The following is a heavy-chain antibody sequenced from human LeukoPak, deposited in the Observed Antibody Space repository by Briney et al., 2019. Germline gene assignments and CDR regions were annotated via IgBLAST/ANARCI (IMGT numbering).Heavy chain of an antibody. D-gene: IGHD2-15*01. CDR2: ISAYNGNT. CDR1: GYTFTSYC. CDR3: ARRVAASDYYYYYYMDV. J-gene: IGHJ6*03. V-gene: IGHV1-18*01. Sequence: ASVKVSCKASGYTFTSYCISWVRQAPGQGLEWMGWISAYNGNTNYAQKLQGRVTMTTDTSTSTAYMELRSLRSDDTAVYYCARRVAASDYYYYYYMDVWGKGTTVTVSS.